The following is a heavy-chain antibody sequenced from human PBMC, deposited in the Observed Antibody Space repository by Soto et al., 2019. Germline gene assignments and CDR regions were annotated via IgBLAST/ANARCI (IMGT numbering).Heavy chain of an antibody. J-gene: IGHJ4*02. D-gene: IGHD6-13*01. V-gene: IGHV1-69*02. CDR3: AMSRIAAAGLFDY. CDR2: IIPILGIA. CDR1: GGTFSSYT. Sequence: QVQLVQSGAEVKKPGSSVKVSCKASGGTFSSYTISWVRQAPGQGLEWMGRIIPILGIANYAQKFQGRVTSTADKSTSTAYMELSSLRSEDTAVYYCAMSRIAAAGLFDYWGQGTLVTVSS.